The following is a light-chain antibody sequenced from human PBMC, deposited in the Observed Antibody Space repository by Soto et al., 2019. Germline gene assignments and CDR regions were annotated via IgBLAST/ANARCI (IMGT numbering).Light chain of an antibody. V-gene: IGKV3-20*01. CDR1: QSVSSSY. Sequence: EIVLTQSPGPLSLSPGERATLSCRASQSVSSSYLAWYQQKPGQAPRLLINGASSRATGIPDRFSGSRSGIYVTITSSRLEPEDFGVYYCQQYGTSPPSTVGQGTRLEIK. CDR2: GAS. CDR3: QQYGTSPPST. J-gene: IGKJ5*01.